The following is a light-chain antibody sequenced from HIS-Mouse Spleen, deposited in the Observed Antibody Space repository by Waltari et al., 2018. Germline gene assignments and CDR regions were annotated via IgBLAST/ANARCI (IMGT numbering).Light chain of an antibody. CDR2: EDS. Sequence: SYELTQPPSVSVSPGQTARITCSGDALSKKYAYWYQQKAGQAPVLVIYEDSKRPSGSPERFYGSSSGTMATLTISGAQVEDEADYYCYSTDSSGNHRVFGGGTKLTVL. V-gene: IGLV3-10*01. CDR1: ALSKKY. CDR3: YSTDSSGNHRV. J-gene: IGLJ2*01.